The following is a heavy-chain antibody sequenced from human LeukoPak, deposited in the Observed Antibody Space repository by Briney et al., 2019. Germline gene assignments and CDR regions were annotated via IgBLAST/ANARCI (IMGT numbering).Heavy chain of an antibody. V-gene: IGHV3-23*01. CDR1: GFTFSNHA. J-gene: IGHJ4*02. CDR2: ITGSGSTT. CDR3: AKDTRYDILTGYYGSYGMD. Sequence: GGSLRLSCVASGFTFSNHAMSWVRQAPGKGLEWVSAITGSGSTTYYADSVQGRFSISRDNSKNTLYLQMNSLRVDDTAVYYCAKDTRYDILTGYYGSYGMDWGQGTLVTVSS. D-gene: IGHD3-9*01.